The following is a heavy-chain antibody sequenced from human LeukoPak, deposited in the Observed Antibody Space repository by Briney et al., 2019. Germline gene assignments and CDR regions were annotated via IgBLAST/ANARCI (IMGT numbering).Heavy chain of an antibody. D-gene: IGHD7-27*01. CDR1: AFTFSSYG. J-gene: IGHJ2*01. CDR3: TRGNVGIGFYWYFDL. Sequence: GRSLRLSCAASAFTFSSYGMHWVRQAPGKGLEWVAVIWYDGSNKYYADSVKGRSTISRDNSKNMLYLQMNSLRVDDTAVYYCTRGNVGIGFYWYFDLWGRGTLVTVSS. CDR2: IWYDGSNK. V-gene: IGHV3-33*01.